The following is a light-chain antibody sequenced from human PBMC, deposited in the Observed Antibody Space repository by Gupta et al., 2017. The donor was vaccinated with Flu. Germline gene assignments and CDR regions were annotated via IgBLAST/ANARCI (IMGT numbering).Light chain of an antibody. V-gene: IGKV1-39*01. J-gene: IGKJ3*01. CDR2: ASS. Sequence: IQMTQSPSSLSASVGDRVTITCRASQSITTFLNWYQQKPGKAPNLLIYASSSLQSGVQSRGSGSGSGTDLMITSRSLKTEDFATYEGQKSHRTQMTFGPGTKVDIK. CDR1: QSITTF. CDR3: QKSHRTQMT.